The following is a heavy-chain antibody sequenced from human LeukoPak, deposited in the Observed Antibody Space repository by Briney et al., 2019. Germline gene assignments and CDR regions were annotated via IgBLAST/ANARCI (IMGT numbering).Heavy chain of an antibody. CDR1: GYPFTGYF. J-gene: IGHJ4*02. D-gene: IGHD3-9*01. CDR2: INSNTGDT. Sequence: ASVKVSCKASGYPFTGYFIHWVRQAPGQGLDWMGWINSNTGDTNYGQKFQGRVTMTRDTSITTAYMELSRLRSDDTALYFCARSYYIGSLYYFDSWGQGTLVNVSS. CDR3: ARSYYIGSLYYFDS. V-gene: IGHV1-2*02.